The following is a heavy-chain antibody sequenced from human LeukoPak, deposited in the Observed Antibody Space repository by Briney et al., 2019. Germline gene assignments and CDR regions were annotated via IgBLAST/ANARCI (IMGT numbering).Heavy chain of an antibody. CDR1: GFTFSSYW. J-gene: IGHJ6*02. D-gene: IGHD2-21*01. V-gene: IGHV3-7*01. CDR2: INQDGSEK. CDR3: ARHCGGDCYGMDV. Sequence: GGSLRLSCAASGFTFSSYWMSWVRQAPGKGLEWVANINQDGSEKFYVDSMKGRFTISRDNAKNSLYLQMNSLRAEDTAVYHCARHCGGDCYGMDVWGQGTTVTVSS.